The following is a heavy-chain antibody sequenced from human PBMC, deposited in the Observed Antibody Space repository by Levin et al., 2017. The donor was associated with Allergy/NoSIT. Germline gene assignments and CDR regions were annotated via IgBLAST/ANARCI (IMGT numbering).Heavy chain of an antibody. Sequence: GGSLRLSCTGSGFTFGDYAMSWVRQAPGKGLEWVGFFRNKAHGGTTEYAVSVKGRLTISRDDSTSIAYLQMNSLKTEDTAVYFCARGDRPNYDYDWGSYRDGYVDDWGQRTLVAVST. D-gene: IGHD3-16*02. CDR2: FRNKAHGGTT. V-gene: IGHV3-49*04. CDR1: GFTFGDYA. J-gene: IGHJ4*02. CDR3: ARGDRPNYDYDWGSYRDGYVDD.